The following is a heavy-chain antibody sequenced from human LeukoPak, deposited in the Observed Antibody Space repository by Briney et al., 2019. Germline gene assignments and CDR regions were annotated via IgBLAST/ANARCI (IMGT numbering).Heavy chain of an antibody. CDR2: IFYRGST. Sequence: SETLSLTCTVSGASISSGAYYWSWIRQHPGKGLESIGYIFYRGSTYYNPSPKSRLTISVDTSKNQFSLKLNSVTDADTAVYYCASSPNQYFIDYWGQGALVTVSS. CDR3: ASSPNQYFIDY. J-gene: IGHJ4*02. V-gene: IGHV4-31*03. CDR1: GASISSGAYY. D-gene: IGHD1-14*01.